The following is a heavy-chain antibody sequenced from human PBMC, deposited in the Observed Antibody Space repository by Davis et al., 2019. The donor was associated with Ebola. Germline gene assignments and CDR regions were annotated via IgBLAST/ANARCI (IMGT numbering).Heavy chain of an antibody. CDR3: ARVYVLELHGMDV. CDR2: ISGSGGST. Sequence: PGGSLRLSCAASGFTFSSYAMSWVRQAPGQGLEWVSAISGSGGSTYYADSVKGRFTISRDNSKNTLYLQMNSLRAEDTAVYYCARVYVLELHGMDVWGQGTTVTVSS. D-gene: IGHD1-7*01. J-gene: IGHJ6*02. V-gene: IGHV3-23*01. CDR1: GFTFSSYA.